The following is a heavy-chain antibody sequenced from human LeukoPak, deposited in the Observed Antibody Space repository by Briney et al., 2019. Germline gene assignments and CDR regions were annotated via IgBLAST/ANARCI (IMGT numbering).Heavy chain of an antibody. Sequence: PGGSLRLSCAASGFTFSSYGMHWVRQAPGKGLEWVAFIRYDGSNKYYADSVKGRFTISRDNSKNTLYLQMNSLRAEDTAVYYCAKDYGGYSYGLHYYMDVWGKGTTVTVSS. CDR1: GFTFSSYG. V-gene: IGHV3-30*02. CDR3: AKDYGGYSYGLHYYMDV. CDR2: IRYDGSNK. D-gene: IGHD5-18*01. J-gene: IGHJ6*03.